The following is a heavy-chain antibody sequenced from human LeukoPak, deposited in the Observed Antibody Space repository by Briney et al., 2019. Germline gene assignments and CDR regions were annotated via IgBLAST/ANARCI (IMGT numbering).Heavy chain of an antibody. V-gene: IGHV3-30*18. CDR2: ISYDGSNK. D-gene: IGHD6-25*01. CDR3: AKSQAASDAFDI. Sequence: GGSLRLSCAASGFTFSSYGMHWVRQAPGKGLEWVAVISYDGSNKYYADSVKGRFTISRDNSKNTLYLQMNSVRAEDTAVYYCAKSQAASDAFDIWGQGTMVTVSS. CDR1: GFTFSSYG. J-gene: IGHJ3*02.